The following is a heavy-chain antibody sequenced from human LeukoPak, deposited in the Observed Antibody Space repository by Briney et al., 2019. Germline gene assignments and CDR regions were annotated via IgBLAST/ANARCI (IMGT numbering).Heavy chain of an antibody. J-gene: IGHJ4*02. D-gene: IGHD3-10*01. CDR2: INHSGST. CDR1: GGSFSGYY. CDR3: AREGTLYGSGSYYPFDY. Sequence: PSETLSLTCAVYGGSFSGYYWSWIRQPPGKGLEWIGEINHSGSTNYNPSLKSRVTISVDTSKNQFSLKLSSVTAADTAVYYCAREGTLYGSGSYYPFDYWGQGTLVTVSS. V-gene: IGHV4-34*01.